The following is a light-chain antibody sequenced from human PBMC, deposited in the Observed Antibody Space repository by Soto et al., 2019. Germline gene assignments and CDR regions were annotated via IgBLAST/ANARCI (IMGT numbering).Light chain of an antibody. Sequence: EIVMTQSPATLSVSPGERATLSCRASQSVSSNLAWYHQKPGQAPRLLIYGASTRATVIPARFSGSGSGTEFTLTISSLQSEDFAVYYCQQYNKWPPYTFGQGTKLEIK. J-gene: IGKJ2*01. CDR1: QSVSSN. CDR2: GAS. CDR3: QQYNKWPPYT. V-gene: IGKV3-15*01.